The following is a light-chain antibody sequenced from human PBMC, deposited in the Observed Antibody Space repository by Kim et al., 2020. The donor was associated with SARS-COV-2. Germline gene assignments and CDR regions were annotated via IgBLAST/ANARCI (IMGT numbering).Light chain of an antibody. CDR1: QSISSY. CDR2: AAS. Sequence: SASVGDRVTITCRASQSISSYLNWYQQKPGKAPKLLIYAASSLQSGVPSRFSGSGSVTDFTLTISSLQPEDFATYYCQQSYSTPYTFGQGTKLEI. CDR3: QQSYSTPYT. J-gene: IGKJ2*01. V-gene: IGKV1-39*01.